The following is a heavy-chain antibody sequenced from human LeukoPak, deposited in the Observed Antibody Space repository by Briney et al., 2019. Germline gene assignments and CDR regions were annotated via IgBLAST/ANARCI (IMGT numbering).Heavy chain of an antibody. J-gene: IGHJ6*03. V-gene: IGHV3-15*01. CDR1: GFTFSNAW. Sequence: PGGSLRLSCAASGFTFSNAWMSWVRQAPGKGLEWVGRIKSKTDGGTTDYAAPVKGRFTISRDDLKNTLYLQMNSLKTEDTAVYYCTTRTIHYYYYMDVWGKGTTVTVSS. CDR3: TTRTIHYYYYMDV. D-gene: IGHD2-21*01. CDR2: IKSKTDGGTT.